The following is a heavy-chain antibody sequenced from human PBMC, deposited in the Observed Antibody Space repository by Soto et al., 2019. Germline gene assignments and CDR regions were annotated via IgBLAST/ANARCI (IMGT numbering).Heavy chain of an antibody. CDR2: ISWNSGSI. V-gene: IGHV3-9*01. CDR1: GFTFDDYA. J-gene: IGHJ4*02. D-gene: IGHD3-10*01. Sequence: EVQLVESGGGLVQPGRSLRLSCAASGFTFDDYAMHWVRQAPGKGLEWVSGISWNSGSIGYADSVKGRFTISRDNAKNSLYLQMNSLRAEDTALYYCAKDMYFSMVRGVIISGWGQGTLVTVSS. CDR3: AKDMYFSMVRGVIISG.